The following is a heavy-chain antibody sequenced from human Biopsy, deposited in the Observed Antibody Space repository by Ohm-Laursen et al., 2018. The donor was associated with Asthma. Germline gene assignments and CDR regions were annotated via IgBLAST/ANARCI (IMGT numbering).Heavy chain of an antibody. CDR1: GFTFHNYV. Sequence: SLRLSCAAFGFTFHNYVMHWVRQAPGKGLEWVAGIFFDGSNKYYADSVKGRFTISRDNSKDTLYLQVNSLRGDDTAVYYCARGKTWGRSYYFDYWGQGTLVTVSS. J-gene: IGHJ4*02. CDR2: IFFDGSNK. CDR3: ARGKTWGRSYYFDY. D-gene: IGHD6-6*01. V-gene: IGHV3-30-3*01.